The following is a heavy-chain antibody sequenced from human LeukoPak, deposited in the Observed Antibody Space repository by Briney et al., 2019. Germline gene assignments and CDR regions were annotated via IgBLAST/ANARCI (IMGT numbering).Heavy chain of an antibody. Sequence: PSETLSLTCTVSGGSISNGDHYWSWIRQHPGKGLEWIGYIYYSGSTNYNPSLKSRVTISVDTSKNQFSLKLSSVTAADTAVYYCARGSDYDFWSGPFFDYWGQGTLVTVSS. D-gene: IGHD3-3*01. CDR2: IYYSGST. CDR1: GGSISNGDHY. CDR3: ARGSDYDFWSGPFFDY. J-gene: IGHJ4*02. V-gene: IGHV4-61*08.